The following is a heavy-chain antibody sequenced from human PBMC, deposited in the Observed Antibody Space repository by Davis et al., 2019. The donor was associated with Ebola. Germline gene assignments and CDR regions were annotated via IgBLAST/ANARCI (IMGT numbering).Heavy chain of an antibody. Sequence: AASVKVSCKASGGTFSSYAISWVRQAPGQGLEWMGGIIPIFGTANYAQKFQGRVTITADESTSTAYMELRSLRSDDTAVYYCARDLDYYGSGSYYDDAFDIWGQGTMVTVSS. V-gene: IGHV1-69*13. D-gene: IGHD3-10*01. CDR3: ARDLDYYGSGSYYDDAFDI. CDR1: GGTFSSYA. CDR2: IIPIFGTA. J-gene: IGHJ3*02.